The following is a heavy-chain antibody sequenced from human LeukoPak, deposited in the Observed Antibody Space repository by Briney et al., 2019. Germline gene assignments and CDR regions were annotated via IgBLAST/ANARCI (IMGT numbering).Heavy chain of an antibody. CDR2: ISSSSSTI. Sequence: GGSLRLSCAASELIFSTYSMNWVRQAPGKGLEWVSYISSSSSTIYYADSVKGRFTISRDNAENSLYLQMNSLGAEDTAVYYCARDDHYNYYYMDVWGKGTTVTVSS. V-gene: IGHV3-48*01. J-gene: IGHJ6*03. CDR1: ELIFSTYS. CDR3: ARDDHYNYYYMDV.